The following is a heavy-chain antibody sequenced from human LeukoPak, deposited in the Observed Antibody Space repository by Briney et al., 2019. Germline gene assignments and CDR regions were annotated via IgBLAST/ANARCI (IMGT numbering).Heavy chain of an antibody. CDR2: INPSGGST. CDR1: GYTFTSYY. D-gene: IGHD3-10*01. J-gene: IGHJ4*02. Sequence: ASVKVSCKASGYTFTSYYMHWVRQAPGQGLEWMGIINPSGGSTSYAQKFQGRVTMTRDTSTSTVYMELSSVRSEDTAVYYCARNSEPPGSGEYWGQGTLVTVSS. CDR3: ARNSEPPGSGEY. V-gene: IGHV1-46*01.